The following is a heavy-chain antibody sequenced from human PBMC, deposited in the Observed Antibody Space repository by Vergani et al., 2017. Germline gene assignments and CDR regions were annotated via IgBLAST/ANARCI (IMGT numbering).Heavy chain of an antibody. CDR2: IYTSGST. CDR3: AREVYMSYFDY. CDR1: GGSFSGYY. J-gene: IGHJ4*02. V-gene: IGHV4-59*10. Sequence: QVQLQQWGAGLLKPSETLSLTCAVYGGSFSGYYWSWIRQPPGKGLEWIGRIYTSGSTNYNPSLKSRVTISVDTSKNQVSLKLSSVTAADTAVYYCAREVYMSYFDYWGQGTLVTVSS. D-gene: IGHD3-10*01.